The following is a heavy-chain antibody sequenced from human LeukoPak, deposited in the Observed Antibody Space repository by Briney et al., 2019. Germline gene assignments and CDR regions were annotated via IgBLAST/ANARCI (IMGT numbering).Heavy chain of an antibody. CDR1: GFTFSSYA. Sequence: GGSLRLSCAASGFTFSSYAMHWVRQAPGKGLERVALISYDGSNKYYADSVKGRFTISRDNSKNTLYLQMNSLRAEDTAVYYCARDYDFWSGPDYWGQGTLVTVSS. J-gene: IGHJ4*02. V-gene: IGHV3-30*04. D-gene: IGHD3-3*01. CDR3: ARDYDFWSGPDY. CDR2: ISYDGSNK.